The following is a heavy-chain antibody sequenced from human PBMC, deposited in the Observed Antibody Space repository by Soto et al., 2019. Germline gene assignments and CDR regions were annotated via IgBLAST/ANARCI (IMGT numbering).Heavy chain of an antibody. CDR3: ARLGFPGAIYFDS. J-gene: IGHJ4*02. CDR2: IYPGDSET. Sequence: GESLKISCKGSGYNFTTFWIGWVRQMPGKGLEWMGIIYPGDSETKYSPDFEGQVTISADRSTDTAYLQWRSLRTSDTAMYYCARLGFPGAIYFDSWGLGTLVTVSS. V-gene: IGHV5-51*01. CDR1: GYNFTTFW.